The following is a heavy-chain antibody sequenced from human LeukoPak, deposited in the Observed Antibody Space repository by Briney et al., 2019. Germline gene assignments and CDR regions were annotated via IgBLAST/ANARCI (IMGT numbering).Heavy chain of an antibody. CDR2: INPSGGST. Sequence: ASVKVSCKASGYTFTSYYMHWVRQAPGQGLEWMGIINPSGGSTSYAQKFQGRVTMTRDTSTSTVYMELSSLRSEDTAVYYCARDGHGAYYGSGSYLDYWGQGTLVTVSS. CDR3: ARDGHGAYYGSGSYLDY. J-gene: IGHJ4*02. D-gene: IGHD3-10*01. CDR1: GYTFTSYY. V-gene: IGHV1-46*01.